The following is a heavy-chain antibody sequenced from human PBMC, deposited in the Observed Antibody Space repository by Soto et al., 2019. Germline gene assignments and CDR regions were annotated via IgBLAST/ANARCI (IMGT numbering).Heavy chain of an antibody. D-gene: IGHD2-15*01. CDR2: ISGIGDRI. CDR3: AKRHNYNHYSGPCCNFDY. Sequence: GGSLRLSCVASGFTFGSYAMTWVRQIPGKGLEWVSTISGIGDRIYYADSVKGRFTISRDNSKNTVYLQMDSLRADDTAIFYCAKRHNYNHYSGPCCNFDYWGQGALVTVSS. J-gene: IGHJ4*02. V-gene: IGHV3-23*01. CDR1: GFTFGSYA.